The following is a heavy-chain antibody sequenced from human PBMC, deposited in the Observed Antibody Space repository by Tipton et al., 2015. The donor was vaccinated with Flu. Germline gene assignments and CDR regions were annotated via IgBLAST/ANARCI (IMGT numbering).Heavy chain of an antibody. CDR2: IKQDGSEK. V-gene: IGHV3-7*01. CDR1: GFTFSSYW. D-gene: IGHD3-22*01. CDR3: ARDSPMIVVVTTDAFDI. Sequence: SLRLSCAASGFTFSSYWMSWVRQAPGKGLEWVANIKQDGSEKYYVDSVKGRFTISRHNAKNSLYLQMNSLRAEDTAVYYCARDSPMIVVVTTDAFDIWGQGTMVTVSS. J-gene: IGHJ3*02.